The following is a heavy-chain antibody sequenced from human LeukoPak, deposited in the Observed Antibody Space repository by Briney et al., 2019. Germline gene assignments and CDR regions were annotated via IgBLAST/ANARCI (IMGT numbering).Heavy chain of an antibody. D-gene: IGHD2-21*01. CDR3: ARAPYGY. CDR2: INHSGRT. CDR1: GGSLSGYY. J-gene: IGHJ4*02. V-gene: IGHV4-34*01. Sequence: SETLSLTCAVYGGSLSGYYWSWIRQPPGKGLEWIGEINHSGRTNYNPSLKSRVTISVDTSKNQFSLKLSSVSAADTAVYYCARAPYGYWGQGTLVTVSS.